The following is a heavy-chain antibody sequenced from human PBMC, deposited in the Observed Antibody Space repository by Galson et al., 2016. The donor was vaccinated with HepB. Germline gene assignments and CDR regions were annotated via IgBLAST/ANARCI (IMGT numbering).Heavy chain of an antibody. CDR2: INADGTST. D-gene: IGHD2-21*02. Sequence: TLRLSCAASDFTFSGRWMHWVRQVPGKGQVWVSYINADGTSTTYADSVRGRFTISRDNAKNTVHLQMNSLRAEDTAIYYCTRDDSYGLDVWGQGTTVTVSS. CDR3: TRDDSYGLDV. J-gene: IGHJ6*02. CDR1: DFTFSGRW. V-gene: IGHV3-74*01.